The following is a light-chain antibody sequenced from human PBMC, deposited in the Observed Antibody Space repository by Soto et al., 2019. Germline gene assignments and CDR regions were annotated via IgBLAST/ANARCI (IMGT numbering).Light chain of an antibody. Sequence: EIVLTQSPGTLSLSPGERATLSCRASQSVSSSYLAWYQQKPGQAPRLLIYGASSRATGIPDRFSGSGSGTDFTLTISSVEPEDFAVYYCQQYGSAPLFGPGTKVDIK. CDR2: GAS. CDR1: QSVSSSY. J-gene: IGKJ3*01. V-gene: IGKV3-20*01. CDR3: QQYGSAPL.